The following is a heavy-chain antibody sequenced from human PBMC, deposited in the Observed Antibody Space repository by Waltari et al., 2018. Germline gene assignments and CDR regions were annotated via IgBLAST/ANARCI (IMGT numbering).Heavy chain of an antibody. D-gene: IGHD3-3*01. Sequence: EVQLVESGGGLVQPGGSLRLSCAASGFTFSSHLMNWVRQAPGKGSEWVAIINKDGSKKFYVDSVRGRFTVSRDNAKNSLYLQMNSLRVDDTAVYYCARDEEWSSDRWGQGTLVTVSS. J-gene: IGHJ4*02. V-gene: IGHV3-7*03. CDR2: INKDGSKK. CDR3: ARDEEWSSDR. CDR1: GFTFSSHL.